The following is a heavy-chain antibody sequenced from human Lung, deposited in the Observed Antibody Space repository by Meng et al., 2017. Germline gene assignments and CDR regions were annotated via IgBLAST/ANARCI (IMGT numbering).Heavy chain of an antibody. V-gene: IGHV6-1*01. CDR3: ARGQQWMDS. J-gene: IGHJ4*02. D-gene: IGHD5-12*01. CDR2: TYYSSKWYN. CDR1: EDSVSTNSAA. Sequence: QVHLQQSVPGLVKPSHTLSLTCAISEDSVSTNSAAWNWIRQSPSRGLEWLGRTYYSSKWYNGYAVSVRSRITINPDTSKNQFSLQLNSVTPEDTDVYYCARGQQWMDSWGQGTLVTVSS.